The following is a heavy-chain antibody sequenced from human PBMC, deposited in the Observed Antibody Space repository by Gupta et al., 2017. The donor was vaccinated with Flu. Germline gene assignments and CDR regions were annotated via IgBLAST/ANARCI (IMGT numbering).Heavy chain of an antibody. CDR2: ISSSSSYI. D-gene: IGHD6-19*01. CDR3: ARVRRDSSGWHEAPHYYYYGMDV. V-gene: IGHV3-21*01. J-gene: IGHJ6*04. Sequence: QDPGKGLEWVSSISSSSSYIYYADSVKGRFTISRDNAKNSLYLQMNSLRAEDTAVYYCARVRRDSSGWHEAPHYYYYGMDVWGKGTTVTVSS.